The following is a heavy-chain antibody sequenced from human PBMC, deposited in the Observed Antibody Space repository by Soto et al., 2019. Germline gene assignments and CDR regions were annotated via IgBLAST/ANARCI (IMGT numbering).Heavy chain of an antibody. V-gene: IGHV4-30-2*01. CDR1: GGSISSGGYY. J-gene: IGHJ5*02. Sequence: QLQLQESGSGLVKPSQTLSLTCAVSGGSISSGGYYWSWLRQPPGKGLEWIGYIYHSGSTYYHPSLKSRVTISVDRSKNQFALKLGYVTAADTAVYYCARESAYDPGGFDPWGQGPLVTVSS. D-gene: IGHD3-22*01. CDR2: IYHSGST. CDR3: ARESAYDPGGFDP.